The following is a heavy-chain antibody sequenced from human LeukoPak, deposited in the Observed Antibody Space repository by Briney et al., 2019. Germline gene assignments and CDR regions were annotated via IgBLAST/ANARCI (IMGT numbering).Heavy chain of an antibody. CDR3: ARRRWELGAFDI. CDR1: GFTFDDYG. J-gene: IGHJ3*02. CDR2: INWNGGST. Sequence: PGGSLRLSCAASGFTFDDYGMSLVRQAPGKGLEWVSGINWNGGSTGYADSVKGRLTISRDNAKNSLYLQMNSLRAEDTALYYCARRRWELGAFDIWGQGTMVTVSS. V-gene: IGHV3-20*04. D-gene: IGHD1-26*01.